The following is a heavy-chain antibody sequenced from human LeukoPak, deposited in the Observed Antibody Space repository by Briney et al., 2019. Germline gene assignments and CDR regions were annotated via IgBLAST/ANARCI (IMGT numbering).Heavy chain of an antibody. D-gene: IGHD3-9*01. CDR2: ISGSGGST. Sequence: GGSLRLSCAASGFTFSSYAMSWVRQAPGKGLEWVSAISGSGGSTYYADSVKGRFTTSRDNSKNTLYLQMNSLRAEDTAVYYCAKSHYDILTGYYTVYFDYWSQGTLVTVSS. J-gene: IGHJ4*02. CDR3: AKSHYDILTGYYTVYFDY. V-gene: IGHV3-23*01. CDR1: GFTFSSYA.